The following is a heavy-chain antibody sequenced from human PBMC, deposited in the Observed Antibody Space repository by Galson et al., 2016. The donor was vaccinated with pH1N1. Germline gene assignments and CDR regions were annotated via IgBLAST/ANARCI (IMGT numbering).Heavy chain of an antibody. V-gene: IGHV1-3*01. J-gene: IGHJ6*02. CDR1: GYTFTSYA. CDR3: ARGGNLSDFVSNYYPYGMDG. Sequence: SVKVSCKASGYTFTSYAMHWVRQAPGQRLEWMRWINAGNGNTKYSQKFQVRVTITRDTSASTAYMELNSLRSEDTAVYYCARGGNLSDFVSNYYPYGMDGWGQGTTVTVSS. CDR2: INAGNGNT. D-gene: IGHD3-3*01.